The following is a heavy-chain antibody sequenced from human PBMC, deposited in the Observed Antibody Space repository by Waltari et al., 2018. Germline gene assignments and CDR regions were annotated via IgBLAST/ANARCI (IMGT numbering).Heavy chain of an antibody. D-gene: IGHD2-21*01. Sequence: VWVRQMPGKGLEWMGVIYPGESNAIYSPSSQGQGTFSADESTDTAYLQWTSLKASDTAIYYCARRAYQYYFDDWGQGTLVTVSS. J-gene: IGHJ4*02. CDR3: ARRAYQYYFDD. CDR2: IYPGESNA. V-gene: IGHV5-51*01.